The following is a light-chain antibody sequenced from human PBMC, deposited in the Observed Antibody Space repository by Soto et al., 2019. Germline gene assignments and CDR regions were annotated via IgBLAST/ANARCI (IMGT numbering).Light chain of an antibody. CDR3: QQYSTYPLT. CDR1: QSITTF. J-gene: IGKJ4*01. V-gene: IGKV1-5*01. CDR2: AAS. Sequence: VDIVTITCRASQSITTFLAWYQQKPGKAPQILIYAASKLEPGVPSRLSGGGSGTEFTLTISSLQPDDFATYYCQQYSTYPLTFGGGTKVDIK.